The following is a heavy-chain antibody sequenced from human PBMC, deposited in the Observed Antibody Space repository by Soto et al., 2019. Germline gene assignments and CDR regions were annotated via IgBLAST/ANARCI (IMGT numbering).Heavy chain of an antibody. CDR2: ISSSSSTI. J-gene: IGHJ5*02. Sequence: GGSLSLSCAASGFTFSSYSMNWVRQAPGKGLEWVSYISSSSSTIYYADSVKGRFTISRDNAKNSLYLQMNSLRDGDTAVYYCAGERGPLNWFDPWGQGTLVTVSS. CDR1: GFTFSSYS. CDR3: AGERGPLNWFDP. V-gene: IGHV3-48*02.